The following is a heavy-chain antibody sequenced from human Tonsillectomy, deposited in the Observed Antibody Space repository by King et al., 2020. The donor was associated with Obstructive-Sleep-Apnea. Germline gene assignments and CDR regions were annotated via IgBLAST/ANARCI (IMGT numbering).Heavy chain of an antibody. CDR3: ASGPPDLEGGMDV. Sequence: QLQESGPGLVKPSQTLSLTCTVSGGSISSGGYYWSWIRQHPGKGLEWIGYIYYSGSTYYNPSLKSRVTISVEPSKNQFYLNLSSVTAADTAVYYCASGPPDLEGGMDVWGQGTTVTVSS. J-gene: IGHJ6*02. CDR1: GGSISSGGYY. V-gene: IGHV4-31*03. CDR2: IYYSGST.